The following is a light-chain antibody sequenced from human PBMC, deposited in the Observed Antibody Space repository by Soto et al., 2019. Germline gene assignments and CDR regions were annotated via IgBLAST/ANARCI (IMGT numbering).Light chain of an antibody. Sequence: EIVLPQSPATLSVSPGERATLSCRASQSVSSNLAWYHQKPGQAPRLLIYGASTRATGIPARFSGSGSGTEFTLTISSLQSEDFAVYYCQQYDNWPRALTFGGGPKVEIK. V-gene: IGKV3-15*01. J-gene: IGKJ4*01. CDR3: QQYDNWPRALT. CDR2: GAS. CDR1: QSVSSN.